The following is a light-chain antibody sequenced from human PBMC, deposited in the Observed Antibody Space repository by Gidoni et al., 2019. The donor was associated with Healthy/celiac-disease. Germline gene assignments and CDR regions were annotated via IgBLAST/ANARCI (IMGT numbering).Light chain of an antibody. CDR2: EVS. J-gene: IGLJ1*01. CDR1: SIDVGGYNY. V-gene: IGLV2-14*01. CDR3: SSYTSSSTYV. Sequence: QSALTQPASVSGSPGQSITISCTGTSIDVGGYNYVSWYQQHPGKAPNLMIYEVSNRPSGVSNRFSGSKSGNTASLTISGLQAEDEADYYCSSYTSSSTYVFGTGTKVTVL.